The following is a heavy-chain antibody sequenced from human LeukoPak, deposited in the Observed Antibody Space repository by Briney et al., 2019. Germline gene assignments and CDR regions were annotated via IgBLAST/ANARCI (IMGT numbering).Heavy chain of an antibody. D-gene: IGHD1-26*01. CDR1: GGSFSGYY. V-gene: IGHV3-15*01. CDR2: IKRNVDGATT. Sequence: PSETLSLTCAVYGGSFSGYYWSWIRQAPGKGLEWVGRIKRNVDGATTDYAAPVKGRFTVSRDDAKDTLYLEMNSLNTEDTAVYYCTTDPPGTYWGQGTLVTVSS. J-gene: IGHJ4*02. CDR3: TTDPPGTY.